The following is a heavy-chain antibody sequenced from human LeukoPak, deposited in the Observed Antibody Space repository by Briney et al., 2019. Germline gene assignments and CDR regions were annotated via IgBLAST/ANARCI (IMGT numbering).Heavy chain of an antibody. D-gene: IGHD3-3*01. V-gene: IGHV1-18*01. J-gene: IGHJ4*02. Sequence: GASVKVSCKASGYTFTSYDINWVRQATGQGLEWMGWISAYNGNTNYAQKLQGRVTMTTDTSTSAAYMELRSLRSDDTAVYYCARTTYYDFWSGYYTDYWGQGTLVTVSS. CDR1: GYTFTSYD. CDR3: ARTTYYDFWSGYYTDY. CDR2: ISAYNGNT.